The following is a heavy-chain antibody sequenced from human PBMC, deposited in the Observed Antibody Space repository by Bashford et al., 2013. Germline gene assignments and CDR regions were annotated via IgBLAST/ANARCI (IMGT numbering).Heavy chain of an antibody. D-gene: IGHD4-17*01. Sequence: VRQAPGKGLEWVSAISGSGGSTYYADSVKGRFTISRDNSKNTLYLQMNSLRAEDTAVYYCAHSKNGDYGSFDYWGQGTLVTVS. J-gene: IGHJ4*02. V-gene: IGHV3-23*01. CDR2: ISGSGGST. CDR3: AHSKNGDYGSFDY.